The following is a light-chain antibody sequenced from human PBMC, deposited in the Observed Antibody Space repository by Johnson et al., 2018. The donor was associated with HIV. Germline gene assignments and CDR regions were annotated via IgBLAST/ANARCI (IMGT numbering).Light chain of an antibody. V-gene: IGLV1-51*02. CDR3: GTWDTSLGAQYV. Sequence: QSVLTQPPSVSAAPGQKVTISCSGSSSNIGNNYVSWYQQLPGTAPKLLIYEHNKRPSGIPDRFSGSKSGTSATLGITGLQTGDEADYYCGTWDTSLGAQYVFGSGTKVTVL. CDR2: EHN. CDR1: SSNIGNNY. J-gene: IGLJ1*01.